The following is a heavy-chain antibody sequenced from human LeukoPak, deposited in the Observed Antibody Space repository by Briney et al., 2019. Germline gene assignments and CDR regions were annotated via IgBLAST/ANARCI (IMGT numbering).Heavy chain of an antibody. Sequence: GGSLRLSCAASGFTFSTYAMSWVRQAPGKGLEWVSGISESGGSTNYAASVKGRFTISRDNSDNTLYLQMNSLRAEDTAVYYCARKYCSTTSCLFDNWGQGTLVTVSS. J-gene: IGHJ4*02. CDR2: ISESGGST. D-gene: IGHD2-2*01. V-gene: IGHV3-23*01. CDR3: ARKYCSTTSCLFDN. CDR1: GFTFSTYA.